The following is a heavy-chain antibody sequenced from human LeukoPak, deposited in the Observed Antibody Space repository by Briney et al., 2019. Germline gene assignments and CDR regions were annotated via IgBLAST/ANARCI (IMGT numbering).Heavy chain of an antibody. D-gene: IGHD3-10*01. CDR3: AKDSGSGSYWATTHFDY. CDR1: EFTFSSYG. CDR2: ISGSGGST. Sequence: GGSLRLSCAASEFTFSSYGMSWVRQAPGKGLEWVSAISGSGGSTYYADSVKGRFTISRDNSKNTLYLQMNSLRAEDTAVYYCAKDSGSGSYWATTHFDYWGQGTLVTVSS. V-gene: IGHV3-23*01. J-gene: IGHJ4*02.